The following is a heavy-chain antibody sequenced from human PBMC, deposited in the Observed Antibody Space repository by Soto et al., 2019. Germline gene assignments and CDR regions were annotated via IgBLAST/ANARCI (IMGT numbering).Heavy chain of an antibody. D-gene: IGHD3-3*01. CDR1: GYPVTAYY. Sequence: QLHLVQSGAVVKKPGASVTVSCSASGYPVTAYYMHWVRQAPGRGLEWMGGINPATGAAKYTPTFQGRVTMTRETSTSTVFMELSGLTSGDTAVFYCARGGGVGVAGSAAFDMWGQGTLVTVSS. J-gene: IGHJ3*02. V-gene: IGHV1-2*02. CDR3: ARGGGVGVAGSAAFDM. CDR2: INPATGAA.